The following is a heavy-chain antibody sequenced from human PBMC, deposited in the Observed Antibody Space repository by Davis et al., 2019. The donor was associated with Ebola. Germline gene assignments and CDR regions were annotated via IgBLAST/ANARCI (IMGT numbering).Heavy chain of an antibody. CDR3: ASELAALLDP. J-gene: IGHJ5*02. V-gene: IGHV4-61*08. CDR2: IYNSGST. D-gene: IGHD6-6*01. CDR1: GGSVSSGGHY. Sequence: MPGGSLRLSCTVSGGSVSSGGHYWSWIRQPPGKGLEWIAYIYNSGSTHYNPSLKSRATISVDTSKNQFSLKLSSVTAADTAVYYCASELAALLDPWGQGTLVTVSS.